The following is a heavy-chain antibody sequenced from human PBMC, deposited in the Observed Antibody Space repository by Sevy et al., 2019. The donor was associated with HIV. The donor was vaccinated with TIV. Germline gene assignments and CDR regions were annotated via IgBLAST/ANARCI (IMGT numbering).Heavy chain of an antibody. Sequence: GGSLRLSCTASGFTFTDYVMNWVRQATGRGLECVSSIGGSGGSTHYADSVKGRFTISRDNSKNTLYLQMNSLRAEDTAVYYCATDRISDWFFDSWGQGTLVTVSS. CDR1: GFTFTDYV. CDR2: IGGSGGST. J-gene: IGHJ4*02. CDR3: ATDRISDWFFDS. V-gene: IGHV3-23*01. D-gene: IGHD3-9*01.